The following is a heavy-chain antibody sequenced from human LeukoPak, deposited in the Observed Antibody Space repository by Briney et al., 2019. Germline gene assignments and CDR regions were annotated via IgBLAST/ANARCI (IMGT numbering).Heavy chain of an antibody. V-gene: IGHV4-39*01. CDR1: GGSISNSPYY. CDR2: MHYSGTT. J-gene: IGHJ4*02. CDR3: ARNDRGRPDDY. Sequence: PSETLSLTCNVSGGSISNSPYYWGWIRQPPGKGLEWIGSMHYSGTTYHNPSLRSRVTISVDTSKNQFSLRLISVTAADTAVYYCARNDRGRPDDYWGQGTLVTVSS. D-gene: IGHD1-26*01.